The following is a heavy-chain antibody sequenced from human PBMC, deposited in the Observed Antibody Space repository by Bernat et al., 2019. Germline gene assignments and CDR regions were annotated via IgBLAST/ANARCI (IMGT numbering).Heavy chain of an antibody. Sequence: EVQLLESGGGLVQPGGSLRLSCAASGFTFSSYAMSWVRQAPGKGLEWVSAISGSGGRTYYADSVKGRFTISRDNSKSALYLQMNSLRAEDTAVYYCAKDDYGDPYYFDYWGQGTLVTVSS. D-gene: IGHD4-17*01. CDR2: ISGSGGRT. CDR3: AKDDYGDPYYFDY. CDR1: GFTFSSYA. V-gene: IGHV3-23*01. J-gene: IGHJ4*02.